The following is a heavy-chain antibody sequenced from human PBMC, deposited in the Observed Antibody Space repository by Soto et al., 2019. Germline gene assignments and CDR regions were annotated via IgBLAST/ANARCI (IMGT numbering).Heavy chain of an antibody. D-gene: IGHD5-18*01. V-gene: IGHV1-69*05. CDR3: XXXXXXYSPVFDY. Sequence: QVQLVQSGAEVKKPGSSVKVSCKASGGTFSSYAISWVRQAPGQGLEWMGGIIPIFGTANYAQKFQGRVTXXXXXXXXXXXXXXXXXXXXXXXVXYXXXXXXXYSPVFDYWGQGTLVTVSS. J-gene: IGHJ4*02. CDR1: GGTFSSYA. CDR2: IIPIFGTA.